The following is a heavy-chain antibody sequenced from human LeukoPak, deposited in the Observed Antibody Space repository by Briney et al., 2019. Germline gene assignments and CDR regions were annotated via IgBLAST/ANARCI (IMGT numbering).Heavy chain of an antibody. D-gene: IGHD2-2*01. CDR1: GGSFSGYY. CDR2: INHSGST. Sequence: SETLSLTCAVYGGSFSGYYWSWIRQPPGKGLEWIGEINHSGSTNYNPSLKSRVTISVDTSKNQFSLKLSSVTAADTAVYYCARGPSWHSTTDYWGQGTLVTVSS. V-gene: IGHV4-34*01. CDR3: ARGPSWHSTTDY. J-gene: IGHJ4*02.